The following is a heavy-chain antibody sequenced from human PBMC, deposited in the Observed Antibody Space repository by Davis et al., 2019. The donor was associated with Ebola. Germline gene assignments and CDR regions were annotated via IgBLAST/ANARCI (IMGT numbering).Heavy chain of an antibody. CDR2: ISYDGSNK. Sequence: GESLKISCAASGFTFSSYAMHWVRQAPGKGLEWVAVISYDGSNKYYADSVKGRFTISRDNSKNTLYLQMNSLRAEDTAVYYCARDTGYCTNGVCYPLFDYWGQGTLVTVSS. J-gene: IGHJ4*02. CDR1: GFTFSSYA. CDR3: ARDTGYCTNGVCYPLFDY. D-gene: IGHD2-8*01. V-gene: IGHV3-30-3*01.